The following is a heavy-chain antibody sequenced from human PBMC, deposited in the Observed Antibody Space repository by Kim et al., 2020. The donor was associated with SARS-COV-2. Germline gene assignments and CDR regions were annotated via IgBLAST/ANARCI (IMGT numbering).Heavy chain of an antibody. J-gene: IGHJ4*02. V-gene: IGHV3-23*01. CDR3: AKSVDIVASADY. Sequence: YDADSVKGRFTISRDKSKNTLYLQMNSLRAEDTAVYYCAKSVDIVASADYWGQGTLVTVSS. D-gene: IGHD5-12*01.